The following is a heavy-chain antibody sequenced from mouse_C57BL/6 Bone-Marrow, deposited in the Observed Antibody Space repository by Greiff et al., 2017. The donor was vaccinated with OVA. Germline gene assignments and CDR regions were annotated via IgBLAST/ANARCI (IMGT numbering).Heavy chain of an antibody. Sequence: VQLQQSGAELVRPGASVKLSCTASGFNIKDDYMHWVKQRPEQGLEWIGWIDPENGDTEYASKFQGKATITADTSSNTAYLQRSSLTSEDTAVYYCTTRSSGYTLDYWGQGTTLTVSS. CDR3: TTRSSGYTLDY. CDR2: IDPENGDT. CDR1: GFNIKDDY. V-gene: IGHV14-4*01. J-gene: IGHJ2*01. D-gene: IGHD3-2*02.